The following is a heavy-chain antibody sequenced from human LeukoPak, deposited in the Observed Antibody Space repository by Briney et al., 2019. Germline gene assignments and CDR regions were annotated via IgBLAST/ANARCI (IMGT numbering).Heavy chain of an antibody. CDR2: LHPDGSER. CDR1: GFRFTGYW. Sequence: GGSLRLSCAASGFRFTGYWMTWVRQAPGKGLEWVARLHPDGSERNYVGSVEGRFTVSGDNAKSSLYLQMNSPRVEGTAVYYCARGGYSFDYLGQGTLVTVSS. CDR3: ARGGYSFDY. J-gene: IGHJ4*02. V-gene: IGHV3-7*01. D-gene: IGHD5-12*01.